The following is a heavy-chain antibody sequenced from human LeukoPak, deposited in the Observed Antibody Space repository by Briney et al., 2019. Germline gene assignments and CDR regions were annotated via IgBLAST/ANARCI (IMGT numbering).Heavy chain of an antibody. CDR1: GFTFSSYG. CDR2: IGYDGSNK. J-gene: IGHJ4*02. Sequence: PGGSLRLSCAASGFTFSSYGMHWVRQAPGKGLEWVAFIGYDGSNKYYADSVKGRFTISRDNSKNTLYLQMNSLRAEDTAVYYCAKVVGYTVTNPFDYWGQGTLVTVSS. CDR3: AKVVGYTVTNPFDY. V-gene: IGHV3-30*02. D-gene: IGHD4-17*01.